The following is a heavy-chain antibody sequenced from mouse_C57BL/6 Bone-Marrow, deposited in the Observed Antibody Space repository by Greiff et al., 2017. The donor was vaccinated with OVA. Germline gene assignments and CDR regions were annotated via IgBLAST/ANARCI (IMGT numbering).Heavy chain of an antibody. CDR1: GYTFTSYW. Sequence: QVQLQQPGAELVKPGASVKLSCKASGYTFTSYWMHWVKQRPGRGLEWIGRIDPNSGGTKYNEKFKSKATLTVDKPSSTAYMQLSSLTSEDSAVYYCARGGIYYGNYPDAMDYWGQGTSVTVSS. CDR3: ARGGIYYGNYPDAMDY. CDR2: IDPNSGGT. D-gene: IGHD2-1*01. V-gene: IGHV1-72*01. J-gene: IGHJ4*01.